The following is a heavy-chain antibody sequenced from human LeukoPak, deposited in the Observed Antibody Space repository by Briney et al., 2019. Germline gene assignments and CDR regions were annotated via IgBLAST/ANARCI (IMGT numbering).Heavy chain of an antibody. CDR3: ATPTPYWSSTSCYSQYAFDI. Sequence: GASVKLSCKPSGDTFRSYATSWVRHPPGQAFECMGELIPIFGTANYSQKCQSRVTITADESTSTAYMELSSLRSEDTAVYYCATPTPYWSSTSCYSQYAFDIWGQGTMVTVSS. V-gene: IGHV1-69*13. J-gene: IGHJ3*02. CDR1: GDTFRSYA. CDR2: LIPIFGTA. D-gene: IGHD2-2*02.